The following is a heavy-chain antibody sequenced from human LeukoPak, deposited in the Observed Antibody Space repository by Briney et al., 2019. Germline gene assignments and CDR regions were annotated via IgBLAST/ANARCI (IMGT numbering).Heavy chain of an antibody. V-gene: IGHV1-69*13. CDR2: IIPIFGTA. CDR1: GGTFSSYA. Sequence: SVKVSCKASGGTFSSYAISWVRQAPGQGLEWMGGIIPIFGTANYAQKFQGRVTITADESTSTAYMELSSLRSEDTAVYYCAKENLYYDSSGYYHPPDYWGQGTLVTVSS. CDR3: AKENLYYDSSGYYHPPDY. J-gene: IGHJ4*02. D-gene: IGHD3-22*01.